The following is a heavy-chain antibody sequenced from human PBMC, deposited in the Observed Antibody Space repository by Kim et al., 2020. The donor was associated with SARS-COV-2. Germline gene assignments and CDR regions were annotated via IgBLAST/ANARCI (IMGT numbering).Heavy chain of an antibody. J-gene: IGHJ6*03. Sequence: THQGRVTLTTDTSTSTAYMELRSLRSDDTAVYYCARVVPAAQYMDVWGKGTTVTVSS. D-gene: IGHD2-2*01. V-gene: IGHV1-18*01. CDR3: ARVVPAAQYMDV.